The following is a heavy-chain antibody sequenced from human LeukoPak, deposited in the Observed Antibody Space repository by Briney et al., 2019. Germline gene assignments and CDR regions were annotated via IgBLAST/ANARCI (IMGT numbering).Heavy chain of an antibody. J-gene: IGHJ4*02. V-gene: IGHV1-2*02. Sequence: ASVKVSCKASGYTFTGYYMHWVRPAPGQGLEWMGWINPNSGGTNYAQKFQGRVTMTRDTSISTAYMELSRLRSDDTAVYYCARVLKDIVATIYWGVKDYWGQGTLVTVSS. CDR1: GYTFTGYY. CDR3: ARVLKDIVATIYWGVKDY. D-gene: IGHD5-12*01. CDR2: INPNSGGT.